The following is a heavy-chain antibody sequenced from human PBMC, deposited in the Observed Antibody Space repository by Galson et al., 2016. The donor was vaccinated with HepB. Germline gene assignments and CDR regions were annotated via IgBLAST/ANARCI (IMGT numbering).Heavy chain of an antibody. CDR2: ISDSGQST. J-gene: IGHJ4*02. D-gene: IGHD6-6*01. Sequence: SLRLSCAASGFTFTRYAMSWVRQAPGKGLEWVSTISDSGQSTYYADSVKGRFTVSKDNSKNTPYLQMDSLRAEDTAVYYCARARAEYSSSSLPFEYWGQGTLVTVSS. CDR1: GFTFTRYA. CDR3: ARARAEYSSSSLPFEY. V-gene: IGHV3-23*01.